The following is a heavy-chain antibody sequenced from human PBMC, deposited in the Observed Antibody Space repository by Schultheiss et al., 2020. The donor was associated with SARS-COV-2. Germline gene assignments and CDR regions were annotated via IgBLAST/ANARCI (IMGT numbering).Heavy chain of an antibody. CDR2: IYYSGST. D-gene: IGHD2-8*01. CDR3: ARGPAFILVEYAIRGNGLDV. J-gene: IGHJ6*02. CDR1: GGSFSGYY. Sequence: SETLSLTCAVYGGSFSGYYWSWIRQPPGKGLEWIGYIYYSGSTYYNPSLKSRVTISVDTSKNLFSLNLTSVTAADSALYFCARGPAFILVEYAIRGNGLDVWGQGTTVTVSS. V-gene: IGHV4-34*11.